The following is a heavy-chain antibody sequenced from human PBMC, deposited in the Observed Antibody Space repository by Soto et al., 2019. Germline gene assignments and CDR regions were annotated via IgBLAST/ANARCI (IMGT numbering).Heavy chain of an antibody. Sequence: QVPLVQSGAEVKKPGASVKVSCKASGYTFTNYPIHWVRQAPGQSLEWMGWINPGNGNTKYSQKFQGRVTITRDTTATSAYMELSSLRTEDTAVYYCAIAYYYDNSGYYPFDYWGQGTLVTVSS. V-gene: IGHV1-3*01. CDR3: AIAYYYDNSGYYPFDY. J-gene: IGHJ4*02. CDR1: GYTFTNYP. D-gene: IGHD3-22*01. CDR2: INPGNGNT.